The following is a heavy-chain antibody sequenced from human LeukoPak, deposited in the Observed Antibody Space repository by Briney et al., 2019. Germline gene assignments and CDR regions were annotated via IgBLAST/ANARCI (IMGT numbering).Heavy chain of an antibody. CDR1: GFTFSNYA. V-gene: IGHV3-23*01. CDR2: FSGSDGTT. CDR3: AKAPPKTGIAVSGSFDY. D-gene: IGHD6-19*01. Sequence: PGGSLRLSCAASGFTFSNYAMSWVRQAPGKGLEWLSAFSGSDGTTYYADSVKGRFSISRDTSKNTLYLQMNSLRAEDTAVYYCAKAPPKTGIAVSGSFDYWGQGTLVTVSS. J-gene: IGHJ4*02.